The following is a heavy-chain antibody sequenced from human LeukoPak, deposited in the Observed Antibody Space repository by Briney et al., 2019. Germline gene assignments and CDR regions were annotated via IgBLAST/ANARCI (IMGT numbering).Heavy chain of an antibody. CDR3: ARDRGCSGGSCYWAFDYYYYGMDV. CDR2: INPNSGGT. D-gene: IGHD2-15*01. J-gene: IGHJ6*02. CDR1: GYTFTGYY. V-gene: IGHV1-2*02. Sequence: ASVKVSCKASGYTFTGYYMHWVRQAPGQGLEWMGWINPNSGGTNYAQKFQGRVTMTRDTSISTPYMELSRLRSDDTAVYYCARDRGCSGGSCYWAFDYYYYGMDVWGQGTTVTVSS.